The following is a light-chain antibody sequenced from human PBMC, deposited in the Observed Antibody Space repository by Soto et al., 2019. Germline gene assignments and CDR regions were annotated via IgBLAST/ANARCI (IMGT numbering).Light chain of an antibody. CDR3: QSYDATHQV. V-gene: IGLV6-57*01. CDR2: EDN. Sequence: NFMLTQPHSVSESPGKTVIISCTRSSGSIASNHVQWYQQRPGSSPTTVIYEDNQRPSGVPDRFSGSIDSSSNSASLTISGLETEDEADYFCQSYDATHQVFGGGTKLTVL. CDR1: SGSIASNH. J-gene: IGLJ3*02.